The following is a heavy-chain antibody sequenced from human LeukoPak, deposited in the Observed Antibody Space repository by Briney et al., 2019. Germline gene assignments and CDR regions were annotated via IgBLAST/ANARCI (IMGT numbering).Heavy chain of an antibody. CDR3: SKYNSYDALDY. CDR2: IKNKIDGGTT. V-gene: IGHV3-15*01. Sequence: GGSLRLSCAGSGFTFSQDWMSWVRQALGKGLEWLGLIKNKIDGGTTDYAVTVKGRFTISRDDSKNTLYLQMNSLTTGDTAVYYCSKYNSYDALDYWGQGTLVTVSS. D-gene: IGHD1-1*01. CDR1: GFTFSQDW. J-gene: IGHJ4*02.